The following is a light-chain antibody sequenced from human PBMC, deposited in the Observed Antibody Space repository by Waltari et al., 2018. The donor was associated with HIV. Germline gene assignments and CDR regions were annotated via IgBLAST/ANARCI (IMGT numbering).Light chain of an antibody. CDR1: TSTIGTNS. CDR3: AAWDDSLAEPYVL. CDR2: SDN. V-gene: IGLV1-44*01. J-gene: IGLJ2*01. Sequence: QSVLAQPPSASGTPVQRVTISCSGTTSTIGTNSVNWYQQLPGTAPKLLIFSDNQRPSGVPDRFSGSKSGTSASLAISGLQSEDEGDYYCAAWDDSLAEPYVLFGGGTRLTVL.